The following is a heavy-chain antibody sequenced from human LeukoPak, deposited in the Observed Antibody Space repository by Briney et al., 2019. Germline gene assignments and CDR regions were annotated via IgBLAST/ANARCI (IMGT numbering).Heavy chain of an antibody. Sequence: GGSLRLSCAASGFTFSSCEMHWVRQAPGRGLEWISYIDTGGTTQHYADSVRGRFTISRDNTKNSLYLQMNSLRAEDTAVYYCAMGPYYYDSSGYYYWGQGTLVTVSS. CDR3: AMGPYYYDSSGYYY. D-gene: IGHD3-22*01. CDR1: GFTFSSCE. J-gene: IGHJ4*02. V-gene: IGHV3-48*03. CDR2: IDTGGTTQ.